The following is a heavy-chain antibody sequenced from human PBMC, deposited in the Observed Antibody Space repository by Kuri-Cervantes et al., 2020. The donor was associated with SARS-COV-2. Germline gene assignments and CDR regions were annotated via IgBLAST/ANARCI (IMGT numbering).Heavy chain of an antibody. CDR3: ARDWGASTQYYYYYMDV. V-gene: IGHV4-39*07. Sequence: GSLRLSCTVSGGSISSSSYYWGWIRQPPGKGLEWIGSIYYSGSTNYNPSLKSRVTISVDTSKNQFSLKLSSVTAADTAVYYCARDWGASTQYYYYYMDVWGKGTTVTVSS. CDR2: IYYSGST. D-gene: IGHD3-16*01. J-gene: IGHJ6*03. CDR1: GGSISSSSYY.